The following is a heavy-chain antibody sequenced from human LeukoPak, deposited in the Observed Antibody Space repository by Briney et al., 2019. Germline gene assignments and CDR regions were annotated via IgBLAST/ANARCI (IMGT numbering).Heavy chain of an antibody. V-gene: IGHV4-38-2*02. D-gene: IGHD3-10*01. CDR2: ISHSGST. CDR3: ARVLRGAFGS. CDR1: GYSISSGYY. J-gene: IGHJ4*02. Sequence: SETLSLTCTVSGYSISSGYYWGWIRQPPGKGLEWIGSISHSGSTYYNPSLKSRDTISVDTSKNQFSLKLTSATATDTAVYYCARVLRGAFGSWGQGTLVIVSS.